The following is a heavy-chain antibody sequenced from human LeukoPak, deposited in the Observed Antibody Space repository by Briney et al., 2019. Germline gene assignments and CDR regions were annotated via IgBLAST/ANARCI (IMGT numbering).Heavy chain of an antibody. CDR2: ISGSGGST. D-gene: IGHD6-13*01. V-gene: IGHV3-23*01. CDR1: GFTFSSYA. Sequence: GGSLRLSCAASGFTFSSYAMSWVRQAPGKGLEWVSAISGSGGSTYYADSVKGRFTISRDNSKNTLYLQMNSLRAEDTAVYYCAKAAVSSSWNPSPGYYYMDVWGKGTTVTVSS. J-gene: IGHJ6*03. CDR3: AKAAVSSSWNPSPGYYYMDV.